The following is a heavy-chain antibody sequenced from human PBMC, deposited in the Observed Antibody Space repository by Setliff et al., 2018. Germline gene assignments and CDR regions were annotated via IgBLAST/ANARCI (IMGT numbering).Heavy chain of an antibody. J-gene: IGHJ4*02. V-gene: IGHV4-31*03. Sequence: SSETLSLTCTVSGGSISSGGYYWSWIRQHPGKGLEWIGYIYYSGSTYYNPSLKSRLTISVDTSKNQFSLKLSSVTAADTAVYYCARGRAGHSGHWGQGTLVTVSS. D-gene: IGHD6-19*01. CDR1: GGSISSGGYY. CDR3: ARGRAGHSGH. CDR2: IYYSGST.